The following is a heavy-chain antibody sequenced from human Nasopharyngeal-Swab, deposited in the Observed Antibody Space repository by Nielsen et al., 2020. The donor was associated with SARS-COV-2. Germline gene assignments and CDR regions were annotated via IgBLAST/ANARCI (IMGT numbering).Heavy chain of an antibody. CDR2: IIPIFGTA. CDR3: ARDGYSSGLGC. J-gene: IGHJ4*02. V-gene: IGHV1-69*01. D-gene: IGHD6-19*01. Sequence: WVRQETGQGLEWMGGIIPIFGTANYAQKFQGRVTITADESTSTAYMELSSLRSEDTAVYYCARDGYSSGLGCWGQGTLVTVSS.